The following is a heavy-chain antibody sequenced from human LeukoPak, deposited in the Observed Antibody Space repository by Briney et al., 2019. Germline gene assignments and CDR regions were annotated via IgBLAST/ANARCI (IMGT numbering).Heavy chain of an antibody. Sequence: SETLSLTGTVSGGSISSSDYYWGWIRQPPGRGLEWIGSIYYSGSTYYSPSLKSRVTISVDTSKNQFSLKLSTLTAADTAVYYCASKRSGYYSGFFDYWGQGTLVTVSS. CDR1: GGSISSSDYY. J-gene: IGHJ4*02. D-gene: IGHD3-22*01. CDR2: IYYSGST. V-gene: IGHV4-39*01. CDR3: ASKRSGYYSGFFDY.